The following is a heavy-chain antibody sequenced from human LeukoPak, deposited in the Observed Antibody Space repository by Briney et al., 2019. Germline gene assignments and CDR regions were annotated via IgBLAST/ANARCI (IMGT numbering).Heavy chain of an antibody. CDR3: ARNWDDTNGQYVGNFYNMDA. Sequence: SETLSLTCTVAGGSVSGYYWSWSRQPPGKGLEWIGYISRSGSANYNPSLKSRVTISVGSSQTQVTLDLTSVTAADTAVYYCARNWDDTNGQYVGNFYNMDASGKGTTVTVSS. J-gene: IGHJ6*03. V-gene: IGHV4-59*08. CDR1: GGSVSGYY. CDR2: ISRSGSA. D-gene: IGHD7-27*01.